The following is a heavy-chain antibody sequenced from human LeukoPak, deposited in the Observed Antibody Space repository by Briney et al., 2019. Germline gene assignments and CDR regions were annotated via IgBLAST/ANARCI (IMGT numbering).Heavy chain of an antibody. CDR3: ARGPGVGATNYYYYGMDV. J-gene: IGHJ6*02. V-gene: IGHV4-34*01. D-gene: IGHD1-26*01. CDR1: GGSFSGYY. Sequence: ASETLSLTCAVYGGSFSGYYWSWIRQPPGKGLEWIGEINHSGSTNYNPSLKSRVTISVDTSKNQFSLKLSSVTAADTAVYYCARGPGVGATNYYYYGMDVWGQGTTVTVSS. CDR2: INHSGST.